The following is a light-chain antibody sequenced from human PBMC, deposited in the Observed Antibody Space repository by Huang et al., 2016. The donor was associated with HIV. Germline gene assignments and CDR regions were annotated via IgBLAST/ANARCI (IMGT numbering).Light chain of an antibody. V-gene: IGKV1-39*01. J-gene: IGKJ1*01. CDR3: QHSYGMPPWT. CDR2: AAS. Sequence: DIQMTQSPSSLSASVGDRVTITCRASQNINIFLNWYQHKPGKAPNRLIYAASSLQGGVPSRFSGSGSGTDFTLTISSLQPEDFATYYCQHSYGMPPWTFGQGTKVEI. CDR1: QNINIF.